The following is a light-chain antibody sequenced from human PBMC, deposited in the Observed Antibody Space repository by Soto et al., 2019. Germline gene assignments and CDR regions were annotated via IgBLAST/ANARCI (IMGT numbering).Light chain of an antibody. V-gene: IGKV1-39*01. CDR3: QQSYRTPRPT. CDR1: QSISSY. CDR2: AAS. Sequence: DIPMTQSPSSLSASVGDRVTITCRASQSISSYLNWYQQNPGKAPKLLIYAASSLQSGVPSRFSASGSETDFHLTISSLQPEDFATYYCQQSYRTPRPTFGGGTKVEI. J-gene: IGKJ4*01.